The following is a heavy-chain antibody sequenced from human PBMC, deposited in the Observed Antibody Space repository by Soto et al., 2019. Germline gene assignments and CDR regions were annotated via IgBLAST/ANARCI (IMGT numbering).Heavy chain of an antibody. CDR1: GGTFSTYS. J-gene: IGHJ5*02. CDR3: ARGATHGSSWYFWFDP. D-gene: IGHD6-13*01. CDR2: IIPLFGTT. Sequence: QMQLVQSGAEVRMPGSSVKVSCKASGGTFSTYSINWVRQAPGQGLEWMGGIIPLFGTTNYAQKFKGRDTITADESTSTAYMELSSRRAEDAAVYYCARGATHGSSWYFWFDPWGQGTLVTVSS. V-gene: IGHV1-69*01.